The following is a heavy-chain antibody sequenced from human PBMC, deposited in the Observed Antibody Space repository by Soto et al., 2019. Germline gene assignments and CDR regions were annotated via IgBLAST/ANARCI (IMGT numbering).Heavy chain of an antibody. J-gene: IGHJ6*02. CDR2: INYSGTT. CDR1: GGSFSSDSFI. Sequence: PSETLSLTCSVSGGSFSSDSFIWSWVRQFPGKGLEWIGYINYSGTTYYNPSLRSRITMSVDTSKNQFSLNLSSVAAADTAVYYCARDHKWDGMDVWGQGTTVTVYS. V-gene: IGHV4-31*03. D-gene: IGHD1-26*01. CDR3: ARDHKWDGMDV.